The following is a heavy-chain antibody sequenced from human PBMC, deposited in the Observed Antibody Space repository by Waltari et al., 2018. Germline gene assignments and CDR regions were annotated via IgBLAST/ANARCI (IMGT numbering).Heavy chain of an antibody. CDR3: ANRGVGNYFKYFRL. J-gene: IGHJ1*01. V-gene: IGHV4-61*02. CDR2: IYSSGAV. Sequence: QVQLQESGPGLVKPTHTLSLTCTVSGEPISDDVSRWTYWTWIRQSAGKGLEWIGHIYSSGAVAYNPALRSRVTISLDTPKSHFTLKLTSVTAADTAVYYCANRGVGNYFKYFRLWSPGTLVTVSS. CDR1: GEPISDDVSRWTY. D-gene: IGHD1-7*01.